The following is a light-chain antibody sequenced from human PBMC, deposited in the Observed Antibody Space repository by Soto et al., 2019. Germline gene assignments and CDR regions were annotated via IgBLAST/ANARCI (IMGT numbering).Light chain of an antibody. Sequence: QSVLTQPASISRSPGQSITISCTGTSSDIGRYNFVSWYQHHPGKAPNLIIYEATRRPSGVSYRFSGSKSGNTASLTISGLQAEDEADYYCTSYTITSPYVFGTGTKVTVL. CDR2: EAT. J-gene: IGLJ1*01. CDR3: TSYTITSPYV. CDR1: SSDIGRYNF. V-gene: IGLV2-14*01.